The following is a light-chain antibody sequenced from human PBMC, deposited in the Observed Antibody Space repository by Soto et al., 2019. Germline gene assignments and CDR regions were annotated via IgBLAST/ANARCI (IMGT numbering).Light chain of an antibody. CDR1: QSVSSW. V-gene: IGKV1-5*03. J-gene: IGKJ5*01. CDR3: QQYDTWPT. CDR2: KAA. Sequence: DIQMTQSPSTLSASVGDSVTITCRASQSVSSWLAWYQQNPGKAPDLLIYKAATLESGVPSRLSGSGSGTEFTLTISSLQSEDFAVYYCQQYDTWPTFGQGTRSEIK.